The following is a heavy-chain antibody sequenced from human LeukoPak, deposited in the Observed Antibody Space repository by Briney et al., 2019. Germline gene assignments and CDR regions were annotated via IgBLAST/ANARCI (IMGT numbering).Heavy chain of an antibody. D-gene: IGHD6-19*01. CDR3: AQESSGGWYFDY. Sequence: PPGGSLRLSCAASGFTFSSYGMHWVRQAPGKGLEWVAVISYDGSNKYYADSVKGRFTISRDNSKNTLYLQMNSLRAEDTAVYYCAQESSGGWYFDYWGQGTLVSVSS. V-gene: IGHV3-30*18. J-gene: IGHJ4*02. CDR2: ISYDGSNK. CDR1: GFTFSSYG.